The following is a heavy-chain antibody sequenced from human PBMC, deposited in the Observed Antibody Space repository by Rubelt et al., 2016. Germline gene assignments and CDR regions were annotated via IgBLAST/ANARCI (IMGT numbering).Heavy chain of an antibody. CDR1: GYSISSGYY. D-gene: IGHD2-2*01. V-gene: IGHV4-38-2*02. CDR2: IYYSGST. CDR3: ARVEEYQPLMSYYFDY. J-gene: IGHJ4*02. Sequence: QVQLQESGPGLVKPSETLSLTCTVSGYSISSGYYWGWIRQPPGKGLEWIGSIYYSGSTYYNPSLKSRVTISVDTSKNQFSLKLSSVTAADTAVYYCARVEEYQPLMSYYFDYWGQGTLVTVSS.